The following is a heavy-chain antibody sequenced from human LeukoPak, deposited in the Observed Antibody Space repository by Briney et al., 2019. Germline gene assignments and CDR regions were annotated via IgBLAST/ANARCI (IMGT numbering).Heavy chain of an antibody. CDR3: AKGQLYYDILTGAFDFDY. Sequence: GGSLRLSCAASGFTFDDYAMHWVRQAPGKGLEWVSLISWDGGSTYYADSVKGRFTISRDNSKNFLYLQMNSLRAEDTALYYCAKGQLYYDILTGAFDFDYWGQGTLVTVSS. D-gene: IGHD3-9*01. CDR1: GFTFDDYA. V-gene: IGHV3-43D*03. CDR2: ISWDGGST. J-gene: IGHJ4*02.